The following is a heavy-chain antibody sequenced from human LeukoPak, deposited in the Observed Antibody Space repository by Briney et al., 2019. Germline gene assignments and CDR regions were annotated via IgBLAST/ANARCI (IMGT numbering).Heavy chain of an antibody. CDR2: ISGSGTTI. CDR3: ARSDGFDI. CDR1: GFTFSDYA. J-gene: IGHJ3*02. Sequence: GGSLRLSCTTSGFTFSDYAVSWVRQAPGKGLEWVSYISGSGTTISYADSVKGRFTISRDNAEKSLYLQMSSLRAEDTAVYYCARSDGFDIWGQGTMVTVSS. V-gene: IGHV3-48*01.